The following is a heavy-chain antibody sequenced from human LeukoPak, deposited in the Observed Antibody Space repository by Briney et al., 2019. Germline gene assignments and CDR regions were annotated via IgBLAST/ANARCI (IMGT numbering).Heavy chain of an antibody. CDR1: GGTFSSYA. CDR3: AILPLRSIAVGYYGMDV. J-gene: IGHJ6*02. CDR2: IIPIFGTA. Sequence: SVKVSCKASGGTFSSYAISWVRQAPGQGLEWMGGIIPIFGTANYAQKFQGRVTITADESTSTAYMELSSLRSEDTAVYYCAILPLRSIAVGYYGMDVWGQGTTVTVSS. V-gene: IGHV1-69*13. D-gene: IGHD6-6*01.